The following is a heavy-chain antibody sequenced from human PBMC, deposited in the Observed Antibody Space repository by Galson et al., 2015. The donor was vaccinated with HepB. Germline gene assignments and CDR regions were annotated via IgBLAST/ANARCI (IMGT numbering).Heavy chain of an antibody. CDR2: ISGSGGST. D-gene: IGHD3-10*01. CDR3: AKDLSYGSGSSYDY. J-gene: IGHJ4*02. V-gene: IGHV3-23*01. CDR1: GFTFSSYA. Sequence: SLRLSCAASGFTFSSYAMSWVRQAPGKGLEWVSAISGSGGSTYYADSVKGRFTISRDNSKNTLYLQMNSLRAEDTAVYYCAKDLSYGSGSSYDYWGQGTLVTVSS.